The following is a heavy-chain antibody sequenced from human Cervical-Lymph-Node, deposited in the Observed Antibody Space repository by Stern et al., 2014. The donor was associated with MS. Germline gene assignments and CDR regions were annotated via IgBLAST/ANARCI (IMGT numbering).Heavy chain of an antibody. CDR1: GGSISGDF. CDR3: ARGSISGTLSLGYYHAGLDV. Sequence: VQLVESGPGLVKPSETLSLTCTVSGGSISGDFWSWIRQPPGKGLEWIGDIFYSGGANYNPSLKSRVAISVDASKNQFSLKLTSVNAADTAVYYCARGSISGTLSLGYYHAGLDVWGQGTTVTVS. CDR2: IFYSGGA. D-gene: IGHD1-20*01. J-gene: IGHJ6*02. V-gene: IGHV4-59*01.